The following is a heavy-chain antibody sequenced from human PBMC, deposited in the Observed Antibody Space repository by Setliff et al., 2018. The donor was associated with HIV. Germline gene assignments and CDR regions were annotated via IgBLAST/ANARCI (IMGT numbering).Heavy chain of an antibody. V-gene: IGHV1-2*05. D-gene: IGHD2-8*01. CDR2: INPNSGGT. Sequence: ASVKVSCKASGYTSTDYYMHWVRQAPGQGLEWMGRINPNSGGTNYVQKFQGRVTMTRDRSISTAYMELSRLRSDDTGVYYCASKVHCTNGVCFDAFDIWGQGTTVTVSS. CDR1: GYTSTDYY. J-gene: IGHJ3*02. CDR3: ASKVHCTNGVCFDAFDI.